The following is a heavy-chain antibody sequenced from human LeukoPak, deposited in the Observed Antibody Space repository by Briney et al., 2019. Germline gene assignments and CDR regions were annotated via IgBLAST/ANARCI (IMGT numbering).Heavy chain of an antibody. CDR1: GFTFSSYG. J-gene: IGHJ4*02. D-gene: IGHD6-19*01. CDR2: ISYDGSNK. V-gene: IGHV3-30*18. Sequence: PGRSLRLSCAASGFTFSSYGMHWGRQAPGKGLEWVAVISYDGSNKYYADSVKGRFTISRDNSKNTLYLQMNSLRAEDTAVYYCAKGSSSGAFDYWGQGTLVTVSS. CDR3: AKGSSSGAFDY.